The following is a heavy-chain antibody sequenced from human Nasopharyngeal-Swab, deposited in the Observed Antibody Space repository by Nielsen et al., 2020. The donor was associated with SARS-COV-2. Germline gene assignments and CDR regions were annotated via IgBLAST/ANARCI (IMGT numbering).Heavy chain of an antibody. CDR1: GFTFSSYS. D-gene: IGHD3-22*01. J-gene: IGHJ4*02. Sequence: GSLKISCAASGFTFSSYSMNWVRQAPGKGLEWVSSISSSSSYIYYADSVKGRFTISRDNAKNSLYLQMNSLRAEDTAVYYCARDYYDSSGYGLDYFDYWGQGTLVTVSS. V-gene: IGHV3-21*01. CDR2: ISSSSSYI. CDR3: ARDYYDSSGYGLDYFDY.